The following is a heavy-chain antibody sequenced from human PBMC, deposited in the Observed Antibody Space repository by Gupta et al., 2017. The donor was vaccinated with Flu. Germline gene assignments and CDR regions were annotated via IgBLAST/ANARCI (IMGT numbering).Heavy chain of an antibody. J-gene: IGHJ6*03. CDR2: ISSTGANV. Sequence: QMQLVQSGGKVVKPGGSLRLACVGSGLTFTDYFLSWIRQAPGKGPEWFSYISSTGANVYYTDSVKGRFTVSRDNTKNSLFLQMGSLRDDDTATYYCARDRRDLVKGYYYYYMDVWGEGATVTVSS. D-gene: IGHD2-15*01. CDR3: ARDRRDLVKGYYYYYMDV. CDR1: GLTFTDYF. V-gene: IGHV3-11*01.